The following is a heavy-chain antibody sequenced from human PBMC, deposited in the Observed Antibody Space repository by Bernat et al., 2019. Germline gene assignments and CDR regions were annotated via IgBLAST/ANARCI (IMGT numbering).Heavy chain of an antibody. J-gene: IGHJ4*02. CDR3: AKKKSGMGTKLDYFDS. D-gene: IGHD1-7*01. V-gene: IGHV3-23*04. Sequence: EVQLVESGGALVQPGGSLRLSCAASGFTFSNSAMSWVRQAPGKGLEWVSTLTFVDGRTHYAGSVRGRFTISGDNSKNTLYLQMDSVRAEDTAIYYWAKKKSGMGTKLDYFDSWGQGTLVTGSS. CDR2: LTFVDGRT. CDR1: GFTFSNSA.